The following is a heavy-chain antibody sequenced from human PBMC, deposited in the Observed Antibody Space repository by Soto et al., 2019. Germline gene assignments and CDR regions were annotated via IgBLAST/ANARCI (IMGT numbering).Heavy chain of an antibody. Sequence: GGSLRLSCAASGFIFNDYGMHWVRQAPGKGLEWVAVIWFDGSNKYFADSVKGRFTISRDNSKSTLYLQMNSLRAEDTAVYYCARGSSGFDYWGQGTLVTVSS. CDR2: IWFDGSNK. D-gene: IGHD6-19*01. V-gene: IGHV3-33*01. CDR3: ARGSSGFDY. J-gene: IGHJ4*02. CDR1: GFIFNDYG.